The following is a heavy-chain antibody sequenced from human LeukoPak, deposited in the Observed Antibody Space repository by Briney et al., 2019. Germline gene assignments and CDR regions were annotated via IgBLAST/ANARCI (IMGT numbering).Heavy chain of an antibody. V-gene: IGHV4-34*01. CDR2: INHSGST. D-gene: IGHD3-16*02. Sequence: SETLSLTCAVYGGSFSGYYWGWIRQPPGKGLEWIGEINHSGSTNYNPSLKSRVTISVDTSKNQFSLKLSSVTAADTAVYYCASRLRLGELSTWGQGTLVTVSS. J-gene: IGHJ5*02. CDR1: GGSFSGYY. CDR3: ASRLRLGELST.